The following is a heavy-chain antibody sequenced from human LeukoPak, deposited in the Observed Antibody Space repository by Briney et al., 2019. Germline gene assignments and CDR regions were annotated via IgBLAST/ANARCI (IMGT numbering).Heavy chain of an antibody. J-gene: IGHJ6*03. V-gene: IGHV5-51*01. CDR1: GYSFASYW. D-gene: IGHD3-16*01. CDR3: ARSGGTDYYYLDV. Sequence: GESLKISCKGSGYSFASYWIGWVRQMPGKGLEWMGIIYPGDSDTRYSPSFQGQVTISADRSISTAYLQWRSLKASDTAIYYCARSGGTDYYYLDVWGNGTTVTVSS. CDR2: IYPGDSDT.